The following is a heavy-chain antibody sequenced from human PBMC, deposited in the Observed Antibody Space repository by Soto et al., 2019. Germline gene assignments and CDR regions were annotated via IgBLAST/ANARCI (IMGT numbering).Heavy chain of an antibody. V-gene: IGHV4-34*01. Sequence: PSETLSLTCAVYGGSFSGYYWSWIRQPPGKGLEWIGEINHSGSTNYNPSLKSRVTISVDTSKNQFSLKLSSVTAADTAVYYCARILPYDILTGSAGAFDIWGQGTMVTVSS. CDR1: GGSFSGYY. D-gene: IGHD3-9*01. CDR2: INHSGST. J-gene: IGHJ3*02. CDR3: ARILPYDILTGSAGAFDI.